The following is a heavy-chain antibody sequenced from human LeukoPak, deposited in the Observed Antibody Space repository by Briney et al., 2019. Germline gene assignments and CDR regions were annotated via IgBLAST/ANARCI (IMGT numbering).Heavy chain of an antibody. D-gene: IGHD3-22*01. Sequence: GGSLRLSCAASGFRFNTYWMSWVRQAPGKGLEWVANIKQDGNEKYYADSVKGRFTISRDNGKNTLYLQMNSLRAEDTAVYYCAKELRYYDSSGGFDYWGQGTLVTVSS. CDR3: AKELRYYDSSGGFDY. CDR2: IKQDGNEK. V-gene: IGHV3-7*01. J-gene: IGHJ4*02. CDR1: GFRFNTYW.